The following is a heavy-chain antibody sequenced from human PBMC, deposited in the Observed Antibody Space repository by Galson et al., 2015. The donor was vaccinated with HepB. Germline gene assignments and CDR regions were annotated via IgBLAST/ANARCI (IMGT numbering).Heavy chain of an antibody. J-gene: IGHJ4*02. CDR3: AKAFSAHVRFDY. V-gene: IGHV3-23*01. Sequence: SLRLSCAASGFTFSSSAMNWVRQAPGKGLEWVSGITGSGGSTYYADSVKGRFTISRDNSKNTLYLQMSSLRADDTAVYYCAKAFSAHVRFDYWGQGTLVTVSS. D-gene: IGHD1-26*01. CDR2: ITGSGGST. CDR1: GFTFSSSA.